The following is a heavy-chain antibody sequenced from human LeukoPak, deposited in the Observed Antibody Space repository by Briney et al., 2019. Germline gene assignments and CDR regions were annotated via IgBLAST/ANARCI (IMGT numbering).Heavy chain of an antibody. CDR1: GYSFTSYW. D-gene: IGHD6-19*01. J-gene: IGHJ4*02. V-gene: IGHV5-51*01. CDR3: VRRRGPSTGWYGDY. CDR2: IYPDDSDT. Sequence: LGESLEISCKGSGYSFTSYWIGWVRQMPGKGLEWMGIIYPDDSDTRYSPSFQGQVTISADKSISTASLQWSSLKASDTAIYYCVRRRGPSTGWYGDYWGQGTLVTVSS.